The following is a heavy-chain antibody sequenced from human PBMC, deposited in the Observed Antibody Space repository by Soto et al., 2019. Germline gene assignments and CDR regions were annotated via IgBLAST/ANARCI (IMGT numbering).Heavy chain of an antibody. J-gene: IGHJ4*02. CDR2: ISGSGGST. V-gene: IGHV3-23*01. Sequence: EVQLLESGGGLVQPGGSLRLSCAASGFTFSSYAMSWVRQAPGKGLEWVSAISGSGGSTYYADSVKGRFTISRDNSKNTLYLQMNSLRAEDTAVYYCAIGSYYGSGSDPYYFDYWGQGTLVTVSS. CDR3: AIGSYYGSGSDPYYFDY. CDR1: GFTFSSYA. D-gene: IGHD3-10*01.